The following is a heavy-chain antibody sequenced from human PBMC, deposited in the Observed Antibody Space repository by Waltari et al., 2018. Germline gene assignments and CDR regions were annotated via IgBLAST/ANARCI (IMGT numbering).Heavy chain of an antibody. V-gene: IGHV4-59*01. CDR2: IYNSGST. D-gene: IGHD3-3*01. CDR1: GGSLSVYF. CDR3: ARSYYDYWSGYPFDR. Sequence: QVQLQESGPGLVKPSETLSLPCTVSGGSLSVYFWTWIRQPPGKGLEWIGHIYNSGSTTYNPALNNRVTISEDTSNNQFSLRLSSVTAADTAVYFCARSYYDYWSGYPFDRWGQGTLVTVSS. J-gene: IGHJ4*02.